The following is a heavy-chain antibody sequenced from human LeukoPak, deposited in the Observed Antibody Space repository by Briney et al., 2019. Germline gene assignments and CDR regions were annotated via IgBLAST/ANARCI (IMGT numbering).Heavy chain of an antibody. D-gene: IGHD2-21*01. CDR2: INQDGSEK. CDR1: GFTFSRYW. V-gene: IGHV3-7*01. Sequence: PGGSLRLSCAASGFTFSRYWVSWVRQSPGKGREWVANINQDGSEKNYVDSVKGRFTISRDNAENSLFLQMNSLRAEDTAVYYCASNHCGWGQGTLVTVSA. CDR3: ASNHCG. J-gene: IGHJ4*02.